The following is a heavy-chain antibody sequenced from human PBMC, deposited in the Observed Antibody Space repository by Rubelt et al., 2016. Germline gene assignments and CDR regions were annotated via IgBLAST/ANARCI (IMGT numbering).Heavy chain of an antibody. CDR1: GGSFSGYY. J-gene: IGHJ6*02. Sequence: QVQLQQWGAGLLKPSETLSLTCAVYGGSFSGYYWSWIRQPPGKGLEWIGEINHSGRTNYNPSLKSRVTISVDTAKNKFSLKLSCVTAADTAVYYCARGRMGFHYYYYGMDVWGQGTTVTVSS. V-gene: IGHV4-34*01. CDR2: INHSGRT. CDR3: ARGRMGFHYYYYGMDV. D-gene: IGHD1-26*01.